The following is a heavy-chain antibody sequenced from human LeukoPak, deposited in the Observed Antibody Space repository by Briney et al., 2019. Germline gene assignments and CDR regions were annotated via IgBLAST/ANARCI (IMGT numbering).Heavy chain of an antibody. CDR2: ISSGSNTI. Sequence: GGSLRLSCAASGFTFSSYAMNWVHQAPGKGLEWVSYISSGSNTIYYADSVKGRFTISRDNAENTLYLQMNSLGAEDTAVYYCARDDHYNYYYMDVWGKGTTVTVSS. V-gene: IGHV3-48*01. CDR3: ARDDHYNYYYMDV. J-gene: IGHJ6*03. CDR1: GFTFSSYA.